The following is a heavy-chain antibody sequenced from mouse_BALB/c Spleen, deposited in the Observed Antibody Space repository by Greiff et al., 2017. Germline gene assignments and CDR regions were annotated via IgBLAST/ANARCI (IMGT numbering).Heavy chain of an antibody. Sequence: VQLQQSGTVLARPGASVKMSCKASGYTFTSYWMHWVKQRPGQGLEWIGAIYPGNSDTSYNQKFKGKAKLTAVTSTSTAYMELSSLTNEDSAVYYCTRVITTVDWYFDVWGAGTTVTVSS. CDR2: IYPGNSDT. D-gene: IGHD1-1*01. CDR3: TRVITTVDWYFDV. V-gene: IGHV1-5*01. CDR1: GYTFTSYW. J-gene: IGHJ1*01.